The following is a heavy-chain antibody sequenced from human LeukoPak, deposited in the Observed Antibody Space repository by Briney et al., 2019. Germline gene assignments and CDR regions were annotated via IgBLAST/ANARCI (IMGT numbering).Heavy chain of an antibody. J-gene: IGHJ4*02. D-gene: IGHD3-22*01. V-gene: IGHV1-46*01. Sequence: GASVKVSCKASGYTFASYYMHWARQAPGQGLEWVGIINPSGGSTSYAQKFQGRVTMTRDTSTSTVYMELSSLRSEDTAVYYCARAVGANYYDSSGYFDYWGQGTLVTVSS. CDR3: ARAVGANYYDSSGYFDY. CDR2: INPSGGST. CDR1: GYTFASYY.